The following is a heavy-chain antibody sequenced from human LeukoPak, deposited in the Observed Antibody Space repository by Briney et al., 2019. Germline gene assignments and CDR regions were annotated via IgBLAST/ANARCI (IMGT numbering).Heavy chain of an antibody. D-gene: IGHD1-26*01. CDR1: GFTFSSYG. J-gene: IGHJ4*02. V-gene: IGHV3-30*02. Sequence: GGSLRLSCAASGFTFSSYGMHWVRQAPGKGLEWVAFIRYDGSNKYYADSVKGRFTISRDNSKNTLYLQMNSLRAEDTAVYYCAKDGSAYSGSYYDYWGQGTLVTVSS. CDR2: IRYDGSNK. CDR3: AKDGSAYSGSYYDY.